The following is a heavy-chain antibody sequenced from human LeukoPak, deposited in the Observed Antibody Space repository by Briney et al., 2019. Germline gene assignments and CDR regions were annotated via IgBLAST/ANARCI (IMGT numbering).Heavy chain of an antibody. Sequence: ASVKVSCKASGYTFTGYYMHWVRQAPGQGLEWMGWINPNSGGTNYAQKFQGRVTMTRDTSISTAYMELSRLRSDNTAVYYCASLLGYCSGGSCYAEYFRQCVQGTLVTVSS. CDR2: INPNSGGT. CDR1: GYTFTGYY. J-gene: IGHJ1*01. D-gene: IGHD2-15*01. V-gene: IGHV1-2*02. CDR3: ASLLGYCSGGSCYAEYFRQ.